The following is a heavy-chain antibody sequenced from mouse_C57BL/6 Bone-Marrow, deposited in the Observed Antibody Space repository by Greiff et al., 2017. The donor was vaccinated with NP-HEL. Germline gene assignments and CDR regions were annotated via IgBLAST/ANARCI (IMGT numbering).Heavy chain of an antibody. V-gene: IGHV14-4*01. CDR1: GFNIKDDY. J-gene: IGHJ2*01. CDR2: IDPENGDT. Sequence: VHVKQSGAELVRPGASVKLSCTASGFNIKDDYMHWVKQRPEQGLEWIGWIDPENGDTEYASKFQGKATITADTSSNTAYLQLSSLTSEDTAVYYCTTPLLRGGQGTTLTVSS. D-gene: IGHD1-2*01. CDR3: TTPLLR.